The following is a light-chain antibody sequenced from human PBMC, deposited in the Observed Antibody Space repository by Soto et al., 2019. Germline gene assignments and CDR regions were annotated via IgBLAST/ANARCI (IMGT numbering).Light chain of an antibody. CDR1: QSISRN. V-gene: IGKV3-15*01. CDR3: HQYENWPKT. J-gene: IGKJ1*01. Sequence: EIVMTQSPPTLSVSPGERATLCFSASQSISRNLALFQQKPGQAPSLLIFGASTRAAGIPARFSGSGSGTEFTLTISGLQSEDFAVYFCHQYENWPKTFGQGTKVDI. CDR2: GAS.